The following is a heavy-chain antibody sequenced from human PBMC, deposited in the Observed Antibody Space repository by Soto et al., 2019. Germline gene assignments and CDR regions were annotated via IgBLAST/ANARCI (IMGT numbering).Heavy chain of an antibody. CDR3: ARQRWSAVDTAMVGGGMDG. Sequence: GGSLRLSCAASGFTVSSNYMSWVRQAPGKGLEWVSVIYSGGSTYYADSVKGRFTISRDNSKNTLYLQMNSLGAEDTAVYYCARQRWSAVDTAMVGGGMDGWGQGNRVTVSS. CDR2: IYSGGST. D-gene: IGHD5-18*01. CDR1: GFTVSSNY. V-gene: IGHV3-53*01. J-gene: IGHJ6*02.